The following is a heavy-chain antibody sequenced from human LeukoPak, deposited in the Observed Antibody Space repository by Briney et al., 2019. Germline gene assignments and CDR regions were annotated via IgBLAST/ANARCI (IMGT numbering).Heavy chain of an antibody. D-gene: IGHD3-22*01. CDR1: GFTFSSYA. Sequence: GGSLRLSCAASGFTFSSYAMSWVRQAPGKGLEWVSAISGSGGSTYYADSVKGRFTISRDNSKNTLYPQMNSLRAEDTAVYYCAKGTTYYYDSSGYYWYFDLWGRGTLVTVSS. J-gene: IGHJ2*01. V-gene: IGHV3-23*01. CDR3: AKGTTYYYDSSGYYWYFDL. CDR2: ISGSGGST.